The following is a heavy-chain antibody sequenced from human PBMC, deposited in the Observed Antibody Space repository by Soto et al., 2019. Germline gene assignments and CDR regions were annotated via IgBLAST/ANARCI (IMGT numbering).Heavy chain of an antibody. CDR3: ARVPDR. CDR1: GDTISTGGYT. Sequence: SETLSLTCDVSGDTISTGGYTWAWIRQPPGKGLEWIGYIYHSGSTYYNPSLKSRVTISVDRSKDQFSLKLSSVTAADTAVYYCARVPDRWGQGTLVTVSS. J-gene: IGHJ5*02. D-gene: IGHD2-2*01. CDR2: IYHSGST. V-gene: IGHV4-30-2*01.